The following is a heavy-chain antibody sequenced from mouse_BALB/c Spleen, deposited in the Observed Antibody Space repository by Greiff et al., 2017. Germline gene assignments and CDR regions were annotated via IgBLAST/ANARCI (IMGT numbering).Heavy chain of an antibody. J-gene: IGHJ4*01. Sequence: QVQLKESGAELVRPGVSVKISCKGSGYTFTDYAMHWVKQSHAKSLEWIGVISTYYGDASYNQKFKGKATMTVDKSSSTAYMELARLTSEDSAIYYCARSGGKRGGAMDYWGQGTSVTVSS. CDR3: ARSGGKRGGAMDY. D-gene: IGHD2-1*01. V-gene: IGHV1S137*01. CDR2: ISTYYGDA. CDR1: GYTFTDYA.